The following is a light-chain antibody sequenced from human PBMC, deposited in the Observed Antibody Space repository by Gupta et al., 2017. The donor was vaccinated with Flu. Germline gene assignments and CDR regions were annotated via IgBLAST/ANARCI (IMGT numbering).Light chain of an antibody. J-gene: IGKJ4*01. CDR3: QQGNRTPLT. Sequence: DVQMIQSPSSLSASVGDRVTITCRTSHSISNYVNWFQQKVGEAPKLLIYAASNLQSGVPSRFSGSGSGTEFTLTISSLQPEDFATYYCQQGNRTPLTFGGGTKVEI. V-gene: IGKV1-39*01. CDR1: HSISNY. CDR2: AAS.